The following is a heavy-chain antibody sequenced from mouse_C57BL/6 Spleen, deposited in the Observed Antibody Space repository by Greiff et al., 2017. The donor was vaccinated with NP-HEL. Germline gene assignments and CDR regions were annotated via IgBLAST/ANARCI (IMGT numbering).Heavy chain of an antibody. CDR2: INPNNGGT. V-gene: IGHV1-26*01. Sequence: VQLQQSGPELVKPGASVKISCKASGYTFTDYYMNWVKQSHGKSLEWIGDINPNNGGTSYNQKFKGKATLTVDKSSSTAYMKLRSLTSEDSAVYYCARDGYYDYWGKGTTLTVSS. J-gene: IGHJ2*01. D-gene: IGHD2-3*01. CDR3: ARDGYYDY. CDR1: GYTFTDYY.